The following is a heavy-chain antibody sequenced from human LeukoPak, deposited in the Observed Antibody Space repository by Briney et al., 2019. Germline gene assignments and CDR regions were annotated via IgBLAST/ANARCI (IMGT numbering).Heavy chain of an antibody. J-gene: IGHJ3*02. D-gene: IGHD4-17*01. Sequence: ESGPTLVKPTQTLTLTCTFSRFSVSTGGVGVAWIRQPPRKALWWLALIYWDDDKRYRPSLKSRLTITKDNSKNQVVLTMTNMDPVDTGTYYCAHRTTVTQAFDIWGQGTMVTVSS. V-gene: IGHV2-5*02. CDR1: RFSVSTGGVG. CDR3: AHRTTVTQAFDI. CDR2: IYWDDDK.